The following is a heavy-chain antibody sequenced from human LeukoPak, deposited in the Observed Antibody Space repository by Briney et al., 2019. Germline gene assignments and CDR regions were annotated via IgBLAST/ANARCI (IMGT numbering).Heavy chain of an antibody. J-gene: IGHJ4*02. D-gene: IGHD1-26*01. Sequence: GGSLRLSCAASGFTFSSYSMNWVRQAPGKGLEWVSSISSSSSYIYYADSVKGRFTISRDNAKNSLYLQMNNLRAEDTAVYYCARVWARSGSFDYWGQGTLVTVSS. CDR3: ARVWARSGSFDY. V-gene: IGHV3-21*01. CDR1: GFTFSSYS. CDR2: ISSSSSYI.